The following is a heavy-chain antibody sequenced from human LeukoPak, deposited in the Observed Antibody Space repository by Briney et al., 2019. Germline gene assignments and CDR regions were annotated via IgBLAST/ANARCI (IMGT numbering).Heavy chain of an antibody. D-gene: IGHD3-10*01. CDR1: GFTFNSFP. V-gene: IGHV3-30*09. Sequence: PGGSLRLSCAASGFTFNSFPMHWVRQAPGKGLEWVGLISFDGSDKSYADSVEGRFAISRDNSKNTLYLQMNSLSAEDTAVYYCARVLGFGSPPAYWGQGTLVSVSP. J-gene: IGHJ4*02. CDR3: ARVLGFGSPPAY. CDR2: ISFDGSDK.